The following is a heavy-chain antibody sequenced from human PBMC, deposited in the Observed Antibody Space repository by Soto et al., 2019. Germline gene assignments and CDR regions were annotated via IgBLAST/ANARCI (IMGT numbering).Heavy chain of an antibody. CDR3: ARGYSSGGSHFLFDY. CDR1: GFTFSNYW. Sequence: EVQLVESGGGLVQPGGSLRLSCAASGFTFSNYWMRWVRQAPGKGLVWVSHINGDGTNRNYADSVRGRFTISRDNAKNTLYLQLNSLRAEDTAVYYCARGYSSGGSHFLFDYWGQGTQVTVSP. J-gene: IGHJ4*02. D-gene: IGHD1-26*01. CDR2: INGDGTNR. V-gene: IGHV3-74*01.